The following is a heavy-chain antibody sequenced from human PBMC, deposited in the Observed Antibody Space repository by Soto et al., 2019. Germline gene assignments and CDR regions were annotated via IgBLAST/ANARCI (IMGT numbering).Heavy chain of an antibody. CDR3: ERVIVVVGAGSREYYYDC. J-gene: IGHJ4*02. Sequence: ASVKVSCKASGYTFTGYYMHWVRQAPGHGLEGMGWINPNSGGTNYAQKFQGRVTMTRDTSISTAYMELSRQRSDDTAAYYCERVIVVVGAGSREYYYDCRGQGTLVTVSS. D-gene: IGHD2-15*01. V-gene: IGHV1-2*02. CDR1: GYTFTGYY. CDR2: INPNSGGT.